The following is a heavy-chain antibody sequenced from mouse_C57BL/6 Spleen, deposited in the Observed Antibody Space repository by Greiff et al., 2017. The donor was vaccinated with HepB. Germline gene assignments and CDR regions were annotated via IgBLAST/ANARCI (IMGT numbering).Heavy chain of an antibody. CDR2: INPNNGGT. CDR1: GYTFTDYN. CDR3: ARSGYEYDYWYFDV. Sequence: EVQLQQSGPELVKPGASVKIPCKASGYTFTDYNMDWVKQSHGKSLEWIGDINPNNGGTIYNQKFKGKATLTVDKSSSTAYMELRSLTSEDTAVYYCARSGYEYDYWYFDVWGTGTTVTVSS. J-gene: IGHJ1*03. D-gene: IGHD2-4*01. V-gene: IGHV1-18*01.